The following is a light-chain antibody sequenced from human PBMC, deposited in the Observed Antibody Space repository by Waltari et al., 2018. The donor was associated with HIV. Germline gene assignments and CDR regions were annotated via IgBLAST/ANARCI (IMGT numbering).Light chain of an antibody. Sequence: SYELTQSLSVSVALGQTARIICGGNNIGSYNVHWYQQKPRQAPVLAMYRESERPVGIPERGSGSNSGNTATLTSNRAEDGDEDDYDCQVGDSGTVVFGGGTKLTVL. CDR3: QVGDSGTVV. V-gene: IGLV3-9*01. CDR2: RES. J-gene: IGLJ3*02. CDR1: NIGSYN.